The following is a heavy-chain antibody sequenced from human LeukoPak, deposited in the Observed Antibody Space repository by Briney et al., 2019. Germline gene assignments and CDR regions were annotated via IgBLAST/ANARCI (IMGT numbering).Heavy chain of an antibody. Sequence: GGSLKLSCATSGLTFSSYWMSWVRQAPGKGLEWVANIKQDGSEKYYVDSVKGRFTISRDNPKNSLYLQMNSLRAEDTAVYYCARDRVPFGYWGQGTLVTVSS. J-gene: IGHJ4*02. CDR3: ARDRVPFGY. D-gene: IGHD2/OR15-2a*01. CDR1: GLTFSSYW. V-gene: IGHV3-7*05. CDR2: IKQDGSEK.